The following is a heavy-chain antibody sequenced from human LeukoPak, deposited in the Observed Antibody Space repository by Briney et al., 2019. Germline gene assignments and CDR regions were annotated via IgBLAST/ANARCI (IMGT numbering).Heavy chain of an antibody. D-gene: IGHD3-3*01. J-gene: IGHJ5*02. CDR3: ARDGSGFLATIDP. V-gene: IGHV4-39*07. CDR1: GGSISSSSYY. Sequence: KPSETLSLTCTVSGGSISSSSYYWGWIRQPPGKGLDWIGSIYYSGSTYYNHSLKSRVTISVDTSKNQFSLKLSSVTAADTAVYYCARDGSGFLATIDPWGQGTLVTVSS. CDR2: IYYSGST.